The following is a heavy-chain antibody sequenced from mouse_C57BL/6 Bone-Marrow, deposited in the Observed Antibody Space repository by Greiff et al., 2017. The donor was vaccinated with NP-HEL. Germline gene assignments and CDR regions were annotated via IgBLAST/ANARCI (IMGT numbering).Heavy chain of an antibody. J-gene: IGHJ2*01. D-gene: IGHD1-1*01. CDR3: ARDYGSLFDY. CDR1: GFTFSDYG. V-gene: IGHV5-17*01. CDR2: ISSGSSTI. Sequence: EVKLEESGGGLVKPGGSLKLSCAASGFTFSDYGMHWVRQAPEKGLEWVAYISSGSSTIYYADTVKGPFTISRDNAKNTLFLQMTSLRSEDTAIYYSARDYGSLFDYWGQGTTLTVSS.